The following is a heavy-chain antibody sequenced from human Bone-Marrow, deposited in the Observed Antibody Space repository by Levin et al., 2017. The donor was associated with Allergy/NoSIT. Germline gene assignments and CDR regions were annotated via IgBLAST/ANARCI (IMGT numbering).Heavy chain of an antibody. V-gene: IGHV4-39*01. CDR2: FLHSGGT. Sequence: RSSETLSLTCTVSGASISSTSYYWGWIRQPPGKGLEWIGNFLHSGGTYYNPSLKSRVTISVDTSMHQISLKVSSMTAADTAVYYCARLSGDDPSHRTFDYLGQGTLVTVSS. CDR1: GASISSTSYY. CDR3: ARLSGDDPSHRTFDY. D-gene: IGHD5-12*01. J-gene: IGHJ4*02.